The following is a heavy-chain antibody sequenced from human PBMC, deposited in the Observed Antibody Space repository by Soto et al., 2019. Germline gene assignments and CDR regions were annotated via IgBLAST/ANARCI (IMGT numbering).Heavy chain of an antibody. D-gene: IGHD5-12*01. Sequence: EVQLVESGGGLVKPGGSLRLSCAGSGFPFNNAWMTWVRQAPGQGLEWIGRITSRTYGATTDYAAPVKGRFSISRDDSKNMVYLEMNSLRAEDTAVYYCANLWGDGYNLGQDYNGMDVWGQGTTVIVSS. CDR1: GFPFNNAW. J-gene: IGHJ6*02. CDR2: ITSRTYGATT. V-gene: IGHV3-15*01. CDR3: ANLWGDGYNLGQDYNGMDV.